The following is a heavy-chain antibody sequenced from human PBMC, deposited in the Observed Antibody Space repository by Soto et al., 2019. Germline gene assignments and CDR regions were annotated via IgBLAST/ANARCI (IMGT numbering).Heavy chain of an antibody. V-gene: IGHV1-18*01. J-gene: IGHJ4*02. CDR3: ARDRERYSYGSNCDN. D-gene: IGHD5-18*01. CDR2: ISAYNGNT. Sequence: QVQLVQSGAEVKKPGASVKVSCKASGYTFTSYGISWVRQAPGQGLEWMGWISAYNGNTNYAQKLQGRVTMTTDTSTSTDYMELSSLRSDDTAVYYCARDRERYSYGSNCDNWGQGTLVTVAS. CDR1: GYTFTSYG.